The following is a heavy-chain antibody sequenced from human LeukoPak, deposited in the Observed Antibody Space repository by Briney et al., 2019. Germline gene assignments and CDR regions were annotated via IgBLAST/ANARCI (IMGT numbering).Heavy chain of an antibody. CDR3: ARGVSKDY. Sequence: SETLSLTCTVSGGSMSPYHWGWIRQPPGKGLEWIGEINHSGSTNYNPSLKSRVSISVETSKKQFSLNLSSVTAADTAMYYCARGVSKDYWGQGTLVTVSS. CDR1: GGSMSPYH. V-gene: IGHV4-34*01. J-gene: IGHJ4*02. D-gene: IGHD4-4*01. CDR2: INHSGST.